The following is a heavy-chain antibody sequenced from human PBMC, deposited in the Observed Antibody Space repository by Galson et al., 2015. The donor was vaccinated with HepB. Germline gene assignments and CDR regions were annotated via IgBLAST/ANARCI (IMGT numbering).Heavy chain of an antibody. CDR3: ARGETVGPTTGFDY. D-gene: IGHD1-26*01. CDR1: GFPFSNHS. Sequence: SLRLSCAVSGFPFSNHSMNWVRQPPGKGLEWVASINPSSYYIFYADSVEGRFTISRDNAKTSLHLQMNSLRADDTAVYYCARGETVGPTTGFDYWGQGTLVTVSS. V-gene: IGHV3-21*01. J-gene: IGHJ4*02. CDR2: INPSSYYI.